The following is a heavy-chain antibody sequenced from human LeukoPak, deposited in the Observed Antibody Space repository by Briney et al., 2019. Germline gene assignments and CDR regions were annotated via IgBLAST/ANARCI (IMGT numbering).Heavy chain of an antibody. V-gene: IGHV4-39*01. J-gene: IGHJ1*01. D-gene: IGHD3/OR15-3a*01. Sequence: SETLSLTCTVSGGSISSSSYYWGWIRQPPGKGLEWIGSIYYSGSTYYNPSLKSRVTISVDTSKNQFSLKLSSVTAADTAVYYCARMDAEYFQHWGQGTLVTVSS. CDR2: IYYSGST. CDR1: GGSISSSSYY. CDR3: ARMDAEYFQH.